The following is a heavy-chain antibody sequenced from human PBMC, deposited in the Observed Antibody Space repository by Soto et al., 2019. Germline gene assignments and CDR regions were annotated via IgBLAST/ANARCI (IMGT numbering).Heavy chain of an antibody. CDR3: TRGLGVVPAAPLYY. D-gene: IGHD2-2*01. V-gene: IGHV3-49*03. J-gene: IGHJ4*02. Sequence: PGGSLRLSCTASGFTFGDYAMSWFRQAPGKGLEWVSFIRSKAYGGTTEYAASVKGRFTISRDDSKSIAYLQMNSLKTEDTAVYYCTRGLGVVPAAPLYYWGQGTLVTVSS. CDR1: GFTFGDYA. CDR2: IRSKAYGGTT.